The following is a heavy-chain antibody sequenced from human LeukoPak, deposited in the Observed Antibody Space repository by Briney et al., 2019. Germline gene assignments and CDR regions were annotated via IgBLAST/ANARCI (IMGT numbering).Heavy chain of an antibody. CDR2: INTGNGNT. D-gene: IGHD1-7*01. Sequence: ASVKVSCKASGYTFTSYSIHWVRQAPGQSLAWMGWINTGNGNTKYSQELQGRVTITRDTFANTAYMELSSLRSDDMAVYYCARGNWNSVDYWGQGTLVTASS. CDR1: GYTFTSYS. J-gene: IGHJ4*02. V-gene: IGHV1-3*03. CDR3: ARGNWNSVDY.